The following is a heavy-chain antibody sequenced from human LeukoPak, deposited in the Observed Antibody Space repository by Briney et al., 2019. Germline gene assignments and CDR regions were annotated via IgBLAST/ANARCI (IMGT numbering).Heavy chain of an antibody. D-gene: IGHD1-26*01. V-gene: IGHV4-61*05. J-gene: IGHJ5*02. Sequence: SETLSLTCTVSGGSISGSNYYWSWIRQPAGKGLEWIGRIYFSGSSNYNSSLKSRATFTVNKSKNQFYLKLSSVTAADTAVYYCARGAIVGAPRDNWFDPWGQGALVTVSS. CDR1: GGSISGSNYY. CDR2: IYFSGSS. CDR3: ARGAIVGAPRDNWFDP.